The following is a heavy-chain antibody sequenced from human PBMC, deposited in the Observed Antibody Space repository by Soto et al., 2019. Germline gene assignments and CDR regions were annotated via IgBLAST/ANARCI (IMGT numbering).Heavy chain of an antibody. CDR3: ARRGQQRDY. CDR2: INHSGST. J-gene: IGHJ4*02. D-gene: IGHD6-13*01. Sequence: QVQLQQWGAGLLKPSETRSLTCAVYGGSFSGYYWSWIRQPPGKGLEWIGEINHSGSTNYNPSLKGRVTRSVDTSKNQFSLQLSCVTAADTAVYYCARRGQQRDYWGQGTLVTVSS. V-gene: IGHV4-34*01. CDR1: GGSFSGYY.